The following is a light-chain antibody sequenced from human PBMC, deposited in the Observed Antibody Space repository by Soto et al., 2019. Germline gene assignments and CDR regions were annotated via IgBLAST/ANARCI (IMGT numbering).Light chain of an antibody. CDR2: DAS. J-gene: IGKJ1*01. CDR1: QSITSW. Sequence: GYSCTINYRASQSITSWLAWYQQKPGKAPNLLIYDASSMESGVPSRFSGSGSGTEFSLTISSLQPDDFATYYCQHYNSHPPTFGQGTKVDIK. V-gene: IGKV1-5*01. CDR3: QHYNSHPPT.